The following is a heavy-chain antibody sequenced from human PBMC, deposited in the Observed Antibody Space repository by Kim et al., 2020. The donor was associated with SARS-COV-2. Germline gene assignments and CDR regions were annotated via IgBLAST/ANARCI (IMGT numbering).Heavy chain of an antibody. J-gene: IGHJ6*02. CDR3: ARGGRGSGWYYFNYYYYGMDV. CDR1: GYTFTSYD. D-gene: IGHD6-19*01. CDR2: MNPNSGNT. V-gene: IGHV1-8*01. Sequence: ASVKVSCKASGYTFTSYDINWVRQATGQGLEWMGWMNPNSGNTGYAQKFQGRVTMTRNTSISTAYMELSSLRSEDTAVYYCARGGRGSGWYYFNYYYYGMDVWGQGTTVTVSS.